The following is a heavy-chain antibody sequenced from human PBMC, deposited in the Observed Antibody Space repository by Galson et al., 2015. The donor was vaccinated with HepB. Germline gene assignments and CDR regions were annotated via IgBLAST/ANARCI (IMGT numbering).Heavy chain of an antibody. D-gene: IGHD6-6*01. J-gene: IGHJ6*02. CDR3: AARQQLVPSLWAEDYYGMDV. CDR2: IIPIFGTA. CDR1: GGTFSSYA. V-gene: IGHV1-69*13. Sequence: SVKVSCKASGGTFSSYAISWVRQAPGQGLEWMGGIIPIFGTANYAQKFQGRVTITADESTSTAYMELSSLRSEDTAVYYCAARQQLVPSLWAEDYYGMDVWGQGTTVTVSS.